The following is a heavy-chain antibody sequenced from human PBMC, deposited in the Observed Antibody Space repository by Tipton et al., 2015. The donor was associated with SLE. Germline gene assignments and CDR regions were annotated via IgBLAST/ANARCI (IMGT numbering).Heavy chain of an antibody. Sequence: QVQLVQSGPEVKRPGASVKVSCRASGYTFTSYYMHWVRQAPGQGLEWMGIISPSGGSTTYAQRFQGRVTMTRDTSTSTVYMQLNSLRSEDTAVYYCARGGPDYGDYFADAFDIWGQGTMVTVSS. D-gene: IGHD4-17*01. CDR3: ARGGPDYGDYFADAFDI. J-gene: IGHJ3*02. V-gene: IGHV1-46*01. CDR2: ISPSGGST. CDR1: GYTFTSYY.